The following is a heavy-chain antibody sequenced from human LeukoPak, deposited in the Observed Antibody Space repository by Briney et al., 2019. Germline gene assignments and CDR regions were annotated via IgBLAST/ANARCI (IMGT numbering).Heavy chain of an antibody. Sequence: SETLSLTCTVSGGSISSYYWSWIRQPPGKGLEWIGEINHSGSTNYNPSLKSRVTISVGTSKNQFSLKLSSVTAADTAVYYCARSQLWLHYYFDYWGQGTLVTVSS. CDR2: INHSGST. J-gene: IGHJ4*02. CDR3: ARSQLWLHYYFDY. CDR1: GGSISSYY. D-gene: IGHD5-18*01. V-gene: IGHV4-34*01.